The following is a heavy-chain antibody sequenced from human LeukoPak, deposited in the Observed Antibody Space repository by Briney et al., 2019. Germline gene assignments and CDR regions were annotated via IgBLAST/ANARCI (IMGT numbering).Heavy chain of an antibody. CDR3: AKDLEMATIVVRVYFDY. J-gene: IGHJ4*02. V-gene: IGHV3-21*01. CDR2: ISSSSSYI. CDR1: GFTFSSYS. D-gene: IGHD5-24*01. Sequence: GGSLRLSCAASGFTFSSYSMSWVRQAPGKGLEWVSLISSSSSYIYYADSVKGRFTISRDNAKNTLYLQMNSLRAEDTAVYYCAKDLEMATIVVRVYFDYWGQGTLVTVSS.